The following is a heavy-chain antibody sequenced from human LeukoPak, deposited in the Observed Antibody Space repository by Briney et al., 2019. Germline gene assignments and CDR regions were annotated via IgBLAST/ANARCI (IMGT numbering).Heavy chain of an antibody. CDR1: GGSFSGYY. CDR2: INHSGST. J-gene: IGHJ5*02. V-gene: IGHV4-34*01. D-gene: IGHD3-22*01. Sequence: PSETLSLTCAVYGGSFSGYYWSWIRQPPGKGLEWIGEINHSGSTNYNPSLKSRVTISVDTSKNQFSLKLSSVTAADTAVYYCARLPFYYDTDRFDPWGQGTLVTVSS. CDR3: ARLPFYYDTDRFDP.